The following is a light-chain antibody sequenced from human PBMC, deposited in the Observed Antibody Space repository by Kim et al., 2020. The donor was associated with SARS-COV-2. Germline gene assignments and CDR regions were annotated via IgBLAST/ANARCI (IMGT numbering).Light chain of an antibody. CDR3: QAWDSSTAV. CDR2: QDR. V-gene: IGLV3-1*01. CDR1: KVGDKY. J-gene: IGLJ1*01. Sequence: SYELTQPPSVSVSPGQTASITCPGDKVGDKYVCWFQQKPGQSPVLVIYQDRKRPSGIPERLSGSNSGNTATLTISGTQAMDEADYYCQAWDSSTAVFGTGTKVTV.